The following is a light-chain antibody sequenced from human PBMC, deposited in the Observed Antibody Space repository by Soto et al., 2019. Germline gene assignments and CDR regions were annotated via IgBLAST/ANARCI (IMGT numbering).Light chain of an antibody. Sequence: EIVLTQSPGTLSLSPGERATLSCRASQSVSSNYLAWYQQKPGQAPRLLIYGASSRATGIPDRSSGSGSGTDFTLSISRLESEDFAVYYCQQYGSSPRTFGQGTKVDIK. V-gene: IGKV3-20*01. CDR3: QQYGSSPRT. J-gene: IGKJ1*01. CDR2: GAS. CDR1: QSVSSNY.